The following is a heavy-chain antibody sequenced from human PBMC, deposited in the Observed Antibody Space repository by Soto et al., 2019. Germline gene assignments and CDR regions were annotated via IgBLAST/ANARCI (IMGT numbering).Heavy chain of an antibody. D-gene: IGHD2-2*01. CDR1: GGSLSGYY. CDR3: ARSAEATSDIVVVPAAMGVDY. Sequence: QVQLQQWGAGLLKPSETLSLTCAVYGGSLSGYYWSWIRQPPGKGLEWIGEINHSGSTNYNPSLKSRVTISVDTSKNQFSLKLSSVTAADTAVYYCARSAEATSDIVVVPAAMGVDYWGQGTLVTVSS. J-gene: IGHJ4*02. V-gene: IGHV4-34*01. CDR2: INHSGST.